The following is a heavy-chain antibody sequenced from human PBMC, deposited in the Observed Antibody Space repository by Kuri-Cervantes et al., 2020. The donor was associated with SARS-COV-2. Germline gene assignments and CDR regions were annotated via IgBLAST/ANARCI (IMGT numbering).Heavy chain of an antibody. Sequence: ASVKVSCKASGYTFTSYGISWVRQAPGQGLEWMGWISAYNGNTNYAQKLQGRVTMTTDTSTSTAYMELRSLRSDDTAVYYCAKVINSGSWFDPWGQGTLVTVSS. D-gene: IGHD6-19*01. CDR2: ISAYNGNT. CDR3: AKVINSGSWFDP. CDR1: GYTFTSYG. J-gene: IGHJ5*02. V-gene: IGHV1-18*01.